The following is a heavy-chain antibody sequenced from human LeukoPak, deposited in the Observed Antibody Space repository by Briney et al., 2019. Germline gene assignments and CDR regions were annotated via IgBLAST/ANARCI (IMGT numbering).Heavy chain of an antibody. CDR1: GYTFTSYA. V-gene: IGHV1-3*01. CDR2: INAGNGNT. Sequence: GASVKVSCKASGYTFTSYAMHWVRQAPGQRLEWMGWINAGNGNTKYSQKFQGRVAITRDTSASTAYMELSSLRSEDTAVYYCARVGTTFRKCCWFDPWGQGTLVTVSS. D-gene: IGHD3-10*02. CDR3: ARVGTTFRKCCWFDP. J-gene: IGHJ5*02.